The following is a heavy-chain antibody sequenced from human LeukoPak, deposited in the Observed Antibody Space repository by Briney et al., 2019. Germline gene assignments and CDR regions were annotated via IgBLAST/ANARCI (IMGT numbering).Heavy chain of an antibody. CDR3: ARAPRRYLSGYFDL. Sequence: SETLSLTCTVSGGSISSYYWSWIRQPPGKGLEWIGYIYYSGSTNYNPSLKSRVTISVDTSKNQFSLKLSSVTAADTAVYYCARAPRRYLSGYFDLWGRGTLVTVSS. D-gene: IGHD1-14*01. CDR1: GGSISSYY. J-gene: IGHJ2*01. V-gene: IGHV4-59*01. CDR2: IYYSGST.